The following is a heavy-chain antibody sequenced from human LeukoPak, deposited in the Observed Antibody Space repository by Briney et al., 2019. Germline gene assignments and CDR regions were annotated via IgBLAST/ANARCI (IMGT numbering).Heavy chain of an antibody. Sequence: RSETLSLTCTVSGGSISSSSYYWGWIRQPPGKGLGWIGSIYYSGSTYYNPSLKSRVTISVDTSKNQFSLKLSSVTAADTAVYYCARRGDYDVRDAFDIWGQGTMVTVSS. CDR1: GGSISSSSYY. V-gene: IGHV4-39*01. CDR3: ARRGDYDVRDAFDI. J-gene: IGHJ3*02. D-gene: IGHD4-17*01. CDR2: IYYSGST.